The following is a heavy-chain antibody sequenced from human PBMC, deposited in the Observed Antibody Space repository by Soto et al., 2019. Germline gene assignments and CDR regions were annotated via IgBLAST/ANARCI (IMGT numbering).Heavy chain of an antibody. CDR3: ARERASTIFGVVTGGSRDYYGMDV. Sequence: GASVKVSCKASGYTFTGYYMHWVRQARGQALEWMGWINPNSGGTNYAQKFQGWVTMTRDTSISTAYMELSRLRSDDTAVYYCARERASTIFGVVTGGSRDYYGMDVWGQGTTVTVSS. CDR1: GYTFTGYY. J-gene: IGHJ6*02. V-gene: IGHV1-2*04. CDR2: INPNSGGT. D-gene: IGHD3-3*01.